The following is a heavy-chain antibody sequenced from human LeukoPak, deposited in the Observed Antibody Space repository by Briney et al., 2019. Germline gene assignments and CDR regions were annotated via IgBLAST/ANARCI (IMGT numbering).Heavy chain of an antibody. CDR2: IIPIFGTA. CDR3: ARSSLGYCTNGVCFAFDY. Sequence: ASVKVSCKASGGTFSSYAISWVRQAPGQGLEWMGGIIPIFGTANYAQKFQGRVTITTDESTSTAYMELSSLRSEDTAVYYCARSSLGYCTNGVCFAFDYWGQGTLVTVSS. D-gene: IGHD2-8*01. J-gene: IGHJ4*02. V-gene: IGHV1-69*05. CDR1: GGTFSSYA.